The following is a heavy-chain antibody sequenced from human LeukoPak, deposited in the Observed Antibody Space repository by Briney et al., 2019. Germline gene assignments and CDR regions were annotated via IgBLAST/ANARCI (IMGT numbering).Heavy chain of an antibody. CDR3: ARDVDSHYYDSSGYYYLRLFDY. J-gene: IGHJ4*02. V-gene: IGHV1-8*01. D-gene: IGHD3-22*01. CDR1: GYTFTSYD. CDR2: MNPNSGNT. Sequence: GASVKVSCKASGYTFTSYDINWVRQATGQGLEWMGWMNPNSGNTGYAQKFQGRVTMTRNTSISTAYMELSSLRSEDAAVYYCARDVDSHYYDSSGYYYLRLFDYWGQGTLVTVSS.